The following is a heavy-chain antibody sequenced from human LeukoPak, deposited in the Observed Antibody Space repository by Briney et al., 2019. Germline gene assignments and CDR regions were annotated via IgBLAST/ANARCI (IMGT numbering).Heavy chain of an antibody. CDR3: VRAAQEGRDTLTGSQTGNWFDP. CDR1: GYTFSTYD. Sequence: ASVTVSCMASGYTFSTYDINWVRQAAGQGPEWMGWMNPNSDKTGYAQKFQGRLNMTRNTSISTAYMELSGLRSEDTAVYYCVRAAQEGRDTLTGSQTGNWFDPWGQGTLVTVSS. CDR2: MNPNSDKT. D-gene: IGHD3-9*01. V-gene: IGHV1-8*01. J-gene: IGHJ5*02.